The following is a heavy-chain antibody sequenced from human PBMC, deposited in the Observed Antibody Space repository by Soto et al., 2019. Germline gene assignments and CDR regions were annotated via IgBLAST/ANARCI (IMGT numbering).Heavy chain of an antibody. J-gene: IGHJ4*02. CDR1: GGSISSYY. CDR2: ISHTGTT. CDR3: ARQVVDGTVAGTGSFDY. D-gene: IGHD6-19*01. V-gene: IGHV4-59*08. Sequence: SETLSLTCTVSGGSISSYYWSWIRQSPGKGLEWVAYISHTGTTDYNPSLKSRLTISLDTSKNQFSLKLTSVTAADTAVYYCARQVVDGTVAGTGSFDYWGQGTLVTVSS.